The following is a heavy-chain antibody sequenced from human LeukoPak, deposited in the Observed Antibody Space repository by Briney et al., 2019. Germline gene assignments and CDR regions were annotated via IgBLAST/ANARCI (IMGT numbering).Heavy chain of an antibody. CDR3: ARDVGFSPDR. J-gene: IGHJ1*01. Sequence: GGSLRLSCVASGFALSDSWMHWVRQTPGKGLVWVSHISPDGTVTDYADFVKGRFIISRDNAKNTVFLQINSLRAEDTSVYFCARDVGFSPDRWGQGTLVTVSS. CDR1: GFALSDSW. V-gene: IGHV3-74*01. D-gene: IGHD1-14*01. CDR2: ISPDGTVT.